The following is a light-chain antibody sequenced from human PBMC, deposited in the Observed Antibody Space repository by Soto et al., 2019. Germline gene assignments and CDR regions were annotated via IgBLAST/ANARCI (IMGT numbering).Light chain of an antibody. Sequence: EIVLTQSPGTLSLSPGERATLSCRASQSVGSNYLAWYQQKPGQAPRLLIYLASRRATGIPDRFSGGGSGTDFTLTISRLEPEDFAVYYCQQYVSSPRTFGQGTKVEIK. J-gene: IGKJ1*01. CDR3: QQYVSSPRT. CDR2: LAS. V-gene: IGKV3-20*01. CDR1: QSVGSNY.